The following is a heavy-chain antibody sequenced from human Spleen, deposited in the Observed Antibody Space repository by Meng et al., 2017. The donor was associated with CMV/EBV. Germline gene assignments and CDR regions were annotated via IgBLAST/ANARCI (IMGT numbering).Heavy chain of an antibody. D-gene: IGHD2-2*01. CDR1: GGSFSGYY. CDR3: ARSFCSRASCYYYYAMDV. V-gene: IGHV4-34*12. Sequence: SETLSLTCAVYGGSFSGYYWSWIRQPPGKGLEWIGEIIHSGSTNYNPSLKNRVTISVDTSKNQFSLKLRSVTAADTAVYYCARSFCSRASCYYYYAMDVWGQGTTVTVSS. CDR2: IIHSGST. J-gene: IGHJ6*02.